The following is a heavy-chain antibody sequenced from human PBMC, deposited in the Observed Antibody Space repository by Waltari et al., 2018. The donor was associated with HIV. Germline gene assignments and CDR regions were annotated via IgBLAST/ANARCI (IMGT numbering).Heavy chain of an antibody. CDR1: GFSVNDHF. CDR2: IYSGGNT. CDR3: ARDFSSPSWGFLDY. V-gene: IGHV3-53*02. Sequence: ELQLVETGGHLIKPGGSLRLSCAASGFSVNDHFMNWVRQAPGKGLEWVSVIYSGGNTNSADSVKGRFTISTDDSKTTLFLQMNSLRVEDTAVYYCARDFSSPSWGFLDYWGQGALVTVSS. D-gene: IGHD3-16*01. J-gene: IGHJ4*02.